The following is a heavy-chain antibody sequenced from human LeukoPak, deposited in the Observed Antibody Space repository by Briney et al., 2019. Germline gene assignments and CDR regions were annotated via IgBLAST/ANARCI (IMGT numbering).Heavy chain of an antibody. CDR2: IYYSGST. D-gene: IGHD3-22*01. V-gene: IGHV4-59*08. CDR3: ARHYYDSSGYYLLDY. Sequence: SETLSLTCTASGGSISSYYWSWIRQPPGKGLEWIGYIYYSGSTNYNPSLKSRVTISVDTSKNQFSLKLSSVTAADTAVYYCARHYYDSSGYYLLDYWGQGTLVTVSS. CDR1: GGSISSYY. J-gene: IGHJ4*02.